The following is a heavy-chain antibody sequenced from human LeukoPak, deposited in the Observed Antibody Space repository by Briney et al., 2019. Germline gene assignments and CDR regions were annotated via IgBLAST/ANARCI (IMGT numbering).Heavy chain of an antibody. CDR3: ARQETDYYFDY. CDR1: GGSISSYY. D-gene: IGHD2-21*02. J-gene: IGHJ4*02. V-gene: IGHV4-59*08. Sequence: SETLSLTCTVSGGSISSYYWSWIRQPPGKGLEWIGYIYYSGSTNYNPSLKSRVTISVDTSKNQFSLKLSSVTAADTAVYYCARQETDYYFDYWGQGTLVTVSS. CDR2: IYYSGST.